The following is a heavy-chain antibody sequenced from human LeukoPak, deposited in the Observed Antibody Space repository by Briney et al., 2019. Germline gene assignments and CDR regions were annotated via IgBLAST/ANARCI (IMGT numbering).Heavy chain of an antibody. CDR2: ISGSGVST. Sequence: GGSLRLSCAASGFTFSSYAMSWVRQAPGKGLEWVSAISGSGVSTYYADSVKGRFTVSRDNSKNTLYLQMSSLRAEDTAVYYCAKGGIEGYCSTTTCANMDVWGKGTTVTVSS. V-gene: IGHV3-23*01. D-gene: IGHD2-2*01. J-gene: IGHJ6*03. CDR3: AKGGIEGYCSTTTCANMDV. CDR1: GFTFSSYA.